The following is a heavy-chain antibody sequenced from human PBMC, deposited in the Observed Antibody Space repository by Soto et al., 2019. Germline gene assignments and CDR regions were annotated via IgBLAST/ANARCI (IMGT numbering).Heavy chain of an antibody. CDR3: ARDQSSGSYQRAYFDY. CDR2: IIPIFGTA. J-gene: IGHJ4*02. D-gene: IGHD6-19*01. V-gene: IGHV1-69*13. Sequence: SVKVSCKASGGTFSSYAISWVRQAPGQGLEWMGGIIPIFGTANYAQKFQGRVTITADESTSTAYMELSSLRSDDTAVYYCARDQSSGSYQRAYFDYWGQGTLVTVSS. CDR1: GGTFSSYA.